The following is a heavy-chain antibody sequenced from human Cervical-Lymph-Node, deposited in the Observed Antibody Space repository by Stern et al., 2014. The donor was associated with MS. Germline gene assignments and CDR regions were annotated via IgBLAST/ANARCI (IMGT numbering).Heavy chain of an antibody. CDR1: GFSLSTSGMC. CDR3: ARILAGTTYYYYGMDV. Sequence: QITLKESGPALVKPTQTLTLTCTFSGFSLSTSGMCVSWIRQPPGKALEWLALIDWDDDKDYSTSLKTRLTISKDTSKNQVVLTMTNMDPVDTATYYCARILAGTTYYYYGMDVWGQGTTVTVSS. D-gene: IGHD6-19*01. V-gene: IGHV2-70*01. CDR2: IDWDDDK. J-gene: IGHJ6*02.